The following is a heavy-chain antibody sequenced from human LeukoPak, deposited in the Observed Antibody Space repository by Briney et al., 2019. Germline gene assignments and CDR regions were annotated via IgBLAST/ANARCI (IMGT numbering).Heavy chain of an antibody. CDR2: INHSGST. CDR3: AILYGSGRYFDY. D-gene: IGHD3-10*01. Sequence: PSETLSLTCAVYGGSFSGYYWSWIRQPPGKGLEWIGEINHSGSTNYNPSLKSRVTISVDTSKNQFSLKLSSVTAADTAVYYCAILYGSGRYFDYWGRGTLVTVSP. V-gene: IGHV4-34*01. J-gene: IGHJ4*02. CDR1: GGSFSGYY.